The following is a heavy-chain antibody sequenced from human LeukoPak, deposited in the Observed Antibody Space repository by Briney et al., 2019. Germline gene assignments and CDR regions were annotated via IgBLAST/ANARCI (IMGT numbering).Heavy chain of an antibody. V-gene: IGHV3-30*02. CDR1: GFTFSSYG. J-gene: IGHJ5*02. CDR2: IRYDGSNK. D-gene: IGHD3-22*01. CDR3: AKDRERWLSSVRWFDP. Sequence: GGSLRLSCAASGFTFSSYGMDWVRQAPGKGLEWVAFIRYDGSNKYYADSVKGRFTISTDNSKNTLYLQMNSLRAEDTAVYYCAKDRERWLSSVRWFDPWGQGTLVTVSS.